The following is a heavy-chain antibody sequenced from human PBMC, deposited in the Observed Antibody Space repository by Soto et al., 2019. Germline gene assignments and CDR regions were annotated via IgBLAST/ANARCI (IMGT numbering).Heavy chain of an antibody. Sequence: EVQLVESGGGLVKPGGSLRLSCAASGFTFSNSWMNWVRQAPGKGLEWVGRIKSKTDGGTTDYAAPVKGRFTISRDDSKSTLYLQMNSLKTEDTAVYYCIVRYPYYVDYWGQGTLVTVSS. CDR1: GFTFSNSW. CDR2: IKSKTDGGTT. J-gene: IGHJ4*02. D-gene: IGHD2-21*01. CDR3: IVRYPYYVDY. V-gene: IGHV3-15*07.